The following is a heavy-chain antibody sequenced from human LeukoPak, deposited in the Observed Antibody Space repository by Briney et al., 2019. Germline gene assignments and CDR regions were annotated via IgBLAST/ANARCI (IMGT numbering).Heavy chain of an antibody. V-gene: IGHV1-69*13. D-gene: IGHD5-18*01. J-gene: IGHJ6*02. Sequence: GASVTVSCTASGGTFSSYAISWVRQAPGQGLEWMGGIIPIFGTANYAQKFQGRVTITADESTSTAYMELSSLRSEDTAVYYCARGSFGYSYGHYYYYGMDVWGQGTTVTVSS. CDR2: IIPIFGTA. CDR3: ARGSFGYSYGHYYYYGMDV. CDR1: GGTFSSYA.